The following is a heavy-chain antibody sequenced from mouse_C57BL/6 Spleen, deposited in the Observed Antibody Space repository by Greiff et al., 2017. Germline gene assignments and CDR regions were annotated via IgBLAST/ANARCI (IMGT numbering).Heavy chain of an antibody. Sequence: VQLQQPGAELVRPGSSVKLSCKASGYTFTSYWMHWVKQRPIQGLEWIGNIDPSDSETHYNQKFKDKATLTVDKSSSTAYMQLSSLTSEDSAVYYCAREYYSNYGGYFDYWGQGTTLTVSS. D-gene: IGHD2-5*01. CDR1: GYTFTSYW. CDR2: IDPSDSET. CDR3: AREYYSNYGGYFDY. V-gene: IGHV1-52*01. J-gene: IGHJ2*01.